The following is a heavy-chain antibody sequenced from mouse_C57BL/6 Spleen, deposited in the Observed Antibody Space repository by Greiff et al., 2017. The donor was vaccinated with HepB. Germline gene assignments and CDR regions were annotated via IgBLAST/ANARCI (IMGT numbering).Heavy chain of an antibody. Sequence: VQLQRSGAELARPGASVKMSCKASGYTFTSYTMHWVKQRPGQGLEWIGYINPSSGYTKYNQKFKDKATLTADKSSSTAYMQLSSLTSEDSAGYYCALVYYAMDYWGQGTSVTVSS. D-gene: IGHD1-1*02. J-gene: IGHJ4*01. CDR1: GYTFTSYT. CDR3: ALVYYAMDY. CDR2: INPSSGYT. V-gene: IGHV1-4*01.